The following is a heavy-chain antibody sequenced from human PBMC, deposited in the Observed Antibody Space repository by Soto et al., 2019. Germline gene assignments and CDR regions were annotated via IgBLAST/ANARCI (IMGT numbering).Heavy chain of an antibody. CDR3: ARDGAIAAAGPEQEYYYYYGMDV. Sequence: GGSLRLSCAASGFTFSSYSMNWVRQAPGKGLEWVSSISSSSSYIYYADSVKGRFTISRDNAKNSLYLQMNSLRAEDTAVYYCARDGAIAAAGPEQEYYYYYGMDVWGQGTTVTVSS. CDR2: ISSSSSYI. CDR1: GFTFSSYS. V-gene: IGHV3-21*01. D-gene: IGHD6-13*01. J-gene: IGHJ6*02.